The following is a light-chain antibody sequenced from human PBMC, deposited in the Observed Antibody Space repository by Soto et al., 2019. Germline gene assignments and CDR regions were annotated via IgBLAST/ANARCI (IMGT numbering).Light chain of an antibody. J-gene: IGKJ1*01. Sequence: DIVMTQSPLSLPVTPGEPASISCRSSQSLLHSNGYNYLDWYLQKPGQSPQLLIYLGSNRASGVPDRFSGSGSGTDFTLKISRVEAEDVRVYYCMQDLQTPRTFGQGTKVEIK. CDR3: MQDLQTPRT. V-gene: IGKV2-28*01. CDR1: QSLLHSNGYNY. CDR2: LGS.